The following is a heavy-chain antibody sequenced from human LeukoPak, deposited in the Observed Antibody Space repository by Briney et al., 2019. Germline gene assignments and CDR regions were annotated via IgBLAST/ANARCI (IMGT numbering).Heavy chain of an antibody. Sequence: ETLSLTCAVSGASVSGSNYYWGWIRQPPGKGLEWIGNIYSSGSTYYNASLQSRVTISIDTSKNQFSLRLNSVTAADTAMYYCAKSGGYGLIDYWGQGTRVTVSS. V-gene: IGHV4-39*01. J-gene: IGHJ4*02. D-gene: IGHD1-26*01. CDR2: IYSSGST. CDR3: AKSGGYGLIDY. CDR1: GASVSGSNYY.